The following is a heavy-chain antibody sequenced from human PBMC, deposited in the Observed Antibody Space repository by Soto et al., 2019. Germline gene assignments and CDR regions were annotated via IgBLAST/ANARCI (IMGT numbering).Heavy chain of an antibody. CDR3: ARHDPGVVVVAATGADF. Sequence: QLQLQESGPGLVKPSETLSLICTVSGGSISSSSYYWGWIRQPPGKGLEWIGSIYYSGSTYYNPSLKSRVTISVDTSKNQFSLKLSSVTAADTAVYYCARHDPGVVVVAATGADFWGLGTLVTVSS. J-gene: IGHJ4*02. D-gene: IGHD2-15*01. CDR1: GGSISSSSYY. CDR2: IYYSGST. V-gene: IGHV4-39*01.